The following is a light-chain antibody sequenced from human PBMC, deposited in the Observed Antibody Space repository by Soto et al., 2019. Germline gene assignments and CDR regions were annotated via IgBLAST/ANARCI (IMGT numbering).Light chain of an antibody. J-gene: IGLJ2*01. CDR3: ETWDNSMLV. V-gene: IGLV4-60*02. CDR1: SGHSSYI. Sequence: QLVLTQSSSASASLGSSVKLTCTLSSGHSSYIIAWHQQQPGKAPRYLMKLEVSGSYNKGSGVPDRFSGSSSAAHRYLTISTLLFEDEADYYCETWDNSMLVFGGGTKLTVL. CDR2: LEVSGSY.